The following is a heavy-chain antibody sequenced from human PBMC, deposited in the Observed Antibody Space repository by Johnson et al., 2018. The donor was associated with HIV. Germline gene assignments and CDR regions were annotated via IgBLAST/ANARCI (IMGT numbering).Heavy chain of an antibody. V-gene: IGHV3-30*18. CDR2: ISYDGSNK. Sequence: QVQLVESGGGVVQPGRSLRLSCAASGFTFSSYGMHWVRQAPGKGLEWVAVISYDGSNKYYADSVKGRFTISRDNSKNTLYLQMNSLRAEDTAVYYCAKDQWSSGWTNDAFDIWGQGTMVTVSS. CDR1: GFTFSSYG. D-gene: IGHD6-25*01. CDR3: AKDQWSSGWTNDAFDI. J-gene: IGHJ3*02.